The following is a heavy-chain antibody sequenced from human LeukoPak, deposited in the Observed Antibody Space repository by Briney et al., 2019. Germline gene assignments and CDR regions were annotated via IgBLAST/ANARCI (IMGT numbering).Heavy chain of an antibody. CDR2: SSPYSGGT. CDR3: ASALNSRNSSC. V-gene: IGHV1-2*02. CDR1: GYSFTGYY. J-gene: IGHJ4*02. Sequence: ASVKVSCKASGYSFTGYYMHWVRQAPGQGLEWMGWSSPYSGGTHYAQNFQGRVTMTTDTTISTAYMELSSLRSDDTAIYYCASALNSRNSSCWGQGTQVTVSS. D-gene: IGHD6-13*01.